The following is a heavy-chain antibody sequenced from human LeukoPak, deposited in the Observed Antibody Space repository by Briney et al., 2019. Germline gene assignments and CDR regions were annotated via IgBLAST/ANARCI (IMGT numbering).Heavy chain of an antibody. CDR2: ISGSGGST. Sequence: GGSLRLSXAAPGFTFSSYAMSWVRQAPGKGLEWVSAISGSGGSTYDADSVKGRFTLSRDNSKNTLYLQMNSLRAEDTAVYYCANYRPPYGGNSGDYWGQGTLVTVSS. J-gene: IGHJ4*02. D-gene: IGHD4-23*01. CDR3: ANYRPPYGGNSGDY. V-gene: IGHV3-23*01. CDR1: GFTFSSYA.